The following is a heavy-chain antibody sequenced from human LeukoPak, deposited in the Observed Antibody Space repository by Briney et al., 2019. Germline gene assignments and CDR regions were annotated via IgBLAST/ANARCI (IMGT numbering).Heavy chain of an antibody. CDR1: GYTFTSYD. Sequence: ASVKVSCKASGYTFTSYDINWVRQATGQGLEWMGWMNPNSGNTGYAQKFQGRVTTTRNTSISTAYMELSSLRSEDTAVYYCARSLGYCSGGSCYYDWFDPWGQGTLVTVSS. CDR3: ARSLGYCSGGSCYYDWFDP. J-gene: IGHJ5*02. D-gene: IGHD2-15*01. CDR2: MNPNSGNT. V-gene: IGHV1-8*01.